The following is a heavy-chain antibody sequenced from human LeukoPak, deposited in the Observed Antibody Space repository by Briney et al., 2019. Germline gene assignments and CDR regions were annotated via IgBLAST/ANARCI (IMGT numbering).Heavy chain of an antibody. D-gene: IGHD4-17*01. CDR1: GFTFSSYA. V-gene: IGHV3-30*04. CDR2: ISYDGSNK. Sequence: GGSLRLSCAASGFTFSSYAMHWVHQAPGKGLEWVAVISYDGSNKYYADSVKGRFTISRDNSKNTLYLQMNSLRAEDTAVYYCARGDYGEPFDYWGQGTLVTVSS. CDR3: ARGDYGEPFDY. J-gene: IGHJ4*02.